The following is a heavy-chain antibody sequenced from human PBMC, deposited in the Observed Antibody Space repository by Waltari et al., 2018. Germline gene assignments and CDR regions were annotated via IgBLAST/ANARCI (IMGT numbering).Heavy chain of an antibody. V-gene: IGHV4-59*01. CDR3: ARGEDYLDY. CDR2: IYYSGST. D-gene: IGHD3-16*01. CDR1: GGPISSYY. J-gene: IGHJ4*02. Sequence: QVQLQESGPGLVKPSETLSLTCTVSGGPISSYYWSWIRQPPGKGLEWIGYIYYSGSTNYNPSLKSRVTISVDTSKNQFSLKLSSVTAADTAVYYCARGEDYLDYWGQGTLVTVSS.